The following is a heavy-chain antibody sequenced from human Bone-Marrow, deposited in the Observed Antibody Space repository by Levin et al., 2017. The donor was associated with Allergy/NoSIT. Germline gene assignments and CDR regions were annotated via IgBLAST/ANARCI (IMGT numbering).Heavy chain of an antibody. D-gene: IGHD6-13*01. J-gene: IGHJ4*02. CDR1: GFLLRSHD. Sequence: GGSLRLSCAASGFLLRSHDMHWVRQAPGKGLEWVAGTSYDGKNEYYVDSVKGRFTISRDNSKHIVDLQMNNLRPEDTAIYYCAKDVFMGSSSSLAFDYWGQGTLVTVSS. CDR2: TSYDGKNE. V-gene: IGHV3-30*18. CDR3: AKDVFMGSSSSLAFDY.